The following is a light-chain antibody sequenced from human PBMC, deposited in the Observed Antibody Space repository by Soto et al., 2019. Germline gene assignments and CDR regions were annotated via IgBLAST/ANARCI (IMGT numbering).Light chain of an antibody. CDR3: QQYGSSPLLT. V-gene: IGKV3-20*01. CDR1: QSVSSSY. J-gene: IGKJ4*01. CDR2: GAS. Sequence: EIVLTQSPGTLSLSPGESATHSCRASQSVSSSYLAWYQQKPGQAPRLLIYGASSRATGIPDRFSGSGSGTDFTLTISRLEPEDFAVYYCQQYGSSPLLTFGGGTKVEIK.